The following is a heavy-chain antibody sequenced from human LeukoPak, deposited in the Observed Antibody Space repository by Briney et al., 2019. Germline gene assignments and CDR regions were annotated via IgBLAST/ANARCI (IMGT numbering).Heavy chain of an antibody. Sequence: ASVKVSCKASGGTFISYAISWVRQAPGQGLEWMGGIIPIFGTANYAQKFQGRVTITADESTSTAYMELSSLRSEDTAVYYCARVWYYDSSGYEAYYYYGMDVWGQGTTVTVSS. CDR1: GGTFISYA. D-gene: IGHD3-22*01. V-gene: IGHV1-69*13. J-gene: IGHJ6*02. CDR2: IIPIFGTA. CDR3: ARVWYYDSSGYEAYYYYGMDV.